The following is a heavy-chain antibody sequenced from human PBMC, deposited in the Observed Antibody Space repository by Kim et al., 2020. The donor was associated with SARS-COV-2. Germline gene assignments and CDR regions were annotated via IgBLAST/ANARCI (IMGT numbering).Heavy chain of an antibody. CDR3: ATDYDSSVYYTFVH. D-gene: IGHD3-22*01. V-gene: IGHV3-23*01. J-gene: IGHJ4*02. Sequence: ADSLKGRFTVSRDNSKNTLYLQMNSLRAEDTAVYYCATDYDSSVYYTFVHWGQGTLVTVSS.